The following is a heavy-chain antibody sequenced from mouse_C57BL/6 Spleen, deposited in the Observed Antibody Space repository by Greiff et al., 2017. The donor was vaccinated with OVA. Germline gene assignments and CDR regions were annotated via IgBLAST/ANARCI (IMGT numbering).Heavy chain of an antibody. Sequence: VQLKQSGPELVKPGASVKISCKASGYTFTDYYMNWVKQSHGKSLEWIGDINPNNGGTSYNQKFKGKATLTVDKSSSTAYMELRSLTSEDSAVYYCARRAYGSPFDYWGQGTTLTVSS. CDR2: INPNNGGT. CDR1: GYTFTDYY. CDR3: ARRAYGSPFDY. J-gene: IGHJ2*01. D-gene: IGHD1-1*01. V-gene: IGHV1-26*01.